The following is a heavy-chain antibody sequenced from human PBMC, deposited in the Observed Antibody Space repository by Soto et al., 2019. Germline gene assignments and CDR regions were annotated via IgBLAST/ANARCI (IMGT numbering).Heavy chain of an antibody. J-gene: IGHJ5*02. CDR2: IYYSGST. D-gene: IGHD3-22*01. CDR3: ARARAYSYDSRVYP. V-gene: IGHV4-61*01. Sequence: QVQLQESGPGLVKPSETLSLTCTVSGGSVSSGSYYWSWIRQPPGKGLEWIGYIYYSGSTNYNPSHKSRSTKSVDTPKNRFPLKRGFVPAADTAVYTWARARAYSYDSRVYPWGQGPLVPVSS. CDR1: GGSVSSGSYY.